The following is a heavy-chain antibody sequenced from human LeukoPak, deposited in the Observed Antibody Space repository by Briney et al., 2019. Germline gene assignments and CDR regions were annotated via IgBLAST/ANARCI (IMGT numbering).Heavy chain of an antibody. CDR3: ASKEPFYDVLTGYYGGTFDI. V-gene: IGHV4-30-4*01. CDR1: GGSVNSNDHY. Sequence: SQALSLTCSVSGGSVNSNDHYWSWIRQSPGRGLEWIGSIYYRGNTYYSPSLESRVSMSMDVPRNQFSLQMNSVTAADTAVYYCASKEPFYDVLTGYYGGTFDIWGQGQWSPSLQ. CDR2: IYYRGNT. J-gene: IGHJ3*02. D-gene: IGHD3-9*01.